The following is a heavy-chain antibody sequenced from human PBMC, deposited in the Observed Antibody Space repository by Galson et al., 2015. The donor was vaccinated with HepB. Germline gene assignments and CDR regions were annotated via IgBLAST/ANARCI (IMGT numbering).Heavy chain of an antibody. Sequence: SVKVSCKASGGTFSSYAISWVRQAPGQGLEWMGGIIPIFGTANYAQKFQGRVTITADESTSTAYMELSSLRSEDTAVYYCAERGANCSSTSCYTDPYSGGAFDIWGQGTMVTVSS. CDR1: GGTFSSYA. V-gene: IGHV1-69*13. CDR2: IIPIFGTA. D-gene: IGHD2-2*02. J-gene: IGHJ3*02. CDR3: AERGANCSSTSCYTDPYSGGAFDI.